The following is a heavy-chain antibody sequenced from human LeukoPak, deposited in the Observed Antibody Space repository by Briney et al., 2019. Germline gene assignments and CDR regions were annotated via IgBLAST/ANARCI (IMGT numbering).Heavy chain of an antibody. D-gene: IGHD3-3*01. CDR3: ARELDDFWSEDYYGMDV. V-gene: IGHV3-30-3*01. CDR1: GFTFSSYA. CDR2: ISYDGSNK. J-gene: IGHJ6*02. Sequence: GGSLRLSCAASGFTFSSYAMHWVRQAPGKGLEWVAVISYDGSNKYYADSVKGRFTISRDNSKNTLYLQMNSLRAEDTAVYCCARELDDFWSEDYYGMDVWGQGTTVTVSS.